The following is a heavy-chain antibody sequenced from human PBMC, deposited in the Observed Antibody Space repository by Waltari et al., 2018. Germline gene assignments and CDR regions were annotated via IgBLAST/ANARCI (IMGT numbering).Heavy chain of an antibody. J-gene: IGHJ4*02. CDR1: GGSFSGYY. CDR3: ARGGRITIFGVNY. Sequence: QVQLQQWGAGLLKPSETLSLTCAVYGGSFSGYYWSWIRQPPGKGLEWIGEINHSGSTTYNPSLKSRVTISVDTSKNQFSLKLSSVTAADTAVYYCARGGRITIFGVNYWGQGTLVTVSS. V-gene: IGHV4-34*01. D-gene: IGHD3-3*01. CDR2: INHSGST.